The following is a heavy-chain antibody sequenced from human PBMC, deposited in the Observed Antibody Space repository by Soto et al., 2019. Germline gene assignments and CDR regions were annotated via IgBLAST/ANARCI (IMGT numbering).Heavy chain of an antibody. Sequence: QVQLVQAGAEVKKPGASVRVSCKGSGYTFTSYDIYLVLQPNRQGLEWMGWMNPFSGNAGYTQKFQDRVTMTRDTSINTAYMEMSGLRSEDTAVYYCTRGQGNHWGQGSLVTVSS. CDR1: GYTFTSYD. CDR3: TRGQGNH. V-gene: IGHV1-8*01. CDR2: MNPFSGNA. J-gene: IGHJ4*02.